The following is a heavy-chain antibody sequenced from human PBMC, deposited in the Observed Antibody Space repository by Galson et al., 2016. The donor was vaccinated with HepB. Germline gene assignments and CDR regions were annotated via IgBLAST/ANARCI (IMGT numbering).Heavy chain of an antibody. Sequence: PALVKPTQTLTLTCTFSGFSLSTNGVGVGWVRRSPGKALEWLALIYWNDNKRYSPSLNDRLTITKDTSKNQVVLTMTNMDPVYTATYYCVRRRWDYNHYFDYWGQGALVTVSS. J-gene: IGHJ4*02. CDR3: VRRRWDYNHYFDY. CDR1: GFSLSTNGVG. V-gene: IGHV2-5*01. D-gene: IGHD4-11*01. CDR2: IYWNDNK.